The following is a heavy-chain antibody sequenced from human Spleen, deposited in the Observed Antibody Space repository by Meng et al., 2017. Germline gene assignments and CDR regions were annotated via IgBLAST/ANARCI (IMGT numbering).Heavy chain of an antibody. D-gene: IGHD2-21*01. V-gene: IGHV4-4*02. J-gene: IGHJ5*02. CDR1: GGSISSSHW. CDR2: IYHSGST. Sequence: QGQLQEAGPGLVEPSGTLSLNCVGSGGSISSSHWWSWVRQPPGKGLEWIGEIYHSGSTNYNPSLESRVNISVDKSKNQYSLKLSSVTAADTAVYYCARAGDSENWFGPWGQGILVTVSS. CDR3: ARAGDSENWFGP.